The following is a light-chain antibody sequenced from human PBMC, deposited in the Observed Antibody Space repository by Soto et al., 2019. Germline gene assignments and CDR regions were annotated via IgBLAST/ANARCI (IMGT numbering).Light chain of an antibody. V-gene: IGLV2-14*03. CDR2: DVS. CDR3: CSYAGTSTPWV. Sequence: QSVLTQPASVSGSPGQSITISCTGTSSDVGAYNFVSWYQHHPGKAPKLMIYDVSNRPSGVSYRFSGSKSGNTASLTISGLQAEDEADYYCCSYAGTSTPWVFGGGTKLTVL. CDR1: SSDVGAYNF. J-gene: IGLJ3*02.